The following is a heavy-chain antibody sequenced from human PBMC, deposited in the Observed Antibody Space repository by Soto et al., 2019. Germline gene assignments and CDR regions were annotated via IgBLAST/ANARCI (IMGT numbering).Heavy chain of an antibody. D-gene: IGHD4-17*01. V-gene: IGHV1-18*01. CDR1: GYTFTSYG. Sequence: ASVKVSCKASGYTFTSYGISWVRQAPGQGLEWMGWISAYNGNTNYAQKLQGRVTMTTDTSTSTAYMELRSLRSDDTAVYYCARSDYDPVVLYYYYYMDVWGKGTTVTVSS. CDR3: ARSDYDPVVLYYYYYMDV. J-gene: IGHJ6*03. CDR2: ISAYNGNT.